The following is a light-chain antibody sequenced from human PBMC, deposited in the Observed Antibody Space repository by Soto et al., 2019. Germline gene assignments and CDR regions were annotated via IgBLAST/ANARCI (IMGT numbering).Light chain of an antibody. V-gene: IGKV3-11*01. CDR3: QQRSNWPPG. CDR1: QSVSSY. Sequence: EIVLTHSPATLSLSPGERATLSCRASQSVSSYLAWYQQKPGQAPRLLIYDASNRATGIPARFSGSGPGTDFTLTISSLEPEDFAVYYCQQRSNWPPGFGQGTRLETK. CDR2: DAS. J-gene: IGKJ5*01.